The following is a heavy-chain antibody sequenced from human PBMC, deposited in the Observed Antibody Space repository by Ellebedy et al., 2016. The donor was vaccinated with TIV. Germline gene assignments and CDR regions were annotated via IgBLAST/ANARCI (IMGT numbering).Heavy chain of an antibody. CDR3: SRGVTDQN. D-gene: IGHD2-21*02. CDR2: INHSGST. Sequence: MPSETLSLTCTVSGASVSDFHWSWIRQPPGKGLEWIGEINHSGSTNYNSSLKSRVTISLDTSKNQFSLKFISVTAADTAVYYCSRGVTDQNWGQGILVTVSS. J-gene: IGHJ4*02. CDR1: GASVSDFH. V-gene: IGHV4-34*01.